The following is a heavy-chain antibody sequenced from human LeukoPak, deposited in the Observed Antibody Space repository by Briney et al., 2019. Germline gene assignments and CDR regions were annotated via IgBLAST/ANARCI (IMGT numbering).Heavy chain of an antibody. V-gene: IGHV4-61*02. J-gene: IGHJ4*02. CDR2: ICTSGST. CDR3: ARGAYFDWLYRLDY. CDR1: GGSISSGSYY. Sequence: SETLSLTCTVSGGSISSGSYYWSWIRQPAGKGLEWIGRICTSGSTNYNPSLKSRVTISVDTSKNQFSLKLSSVTAADTAVYYCARGAYFDWLYRLDYWGQGTLVTVSS. D-gene: IGHD3-9*01.